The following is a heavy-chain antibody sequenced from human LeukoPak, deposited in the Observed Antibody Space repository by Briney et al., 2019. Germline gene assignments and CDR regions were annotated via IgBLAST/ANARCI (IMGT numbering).Heavy chain of an antibody. CDR1: GFTFSSHS. CDR2: ISSSSSYI. CDR3: ARDHRGVTNWFDP. J-gene: IGHJ5*02. V-gene: IGHV3-21*01. Sequence: GGSLRLSCAASGFTFSSHSMNWVRQAPGKGLEWVSSISSSSSYIYYADSVKGRFTISRDNAKNSLYLQMNSLRAEDTAVYYCARDHRGVTNWFDPWGQGTLVTVSS. D-gene: IGHD2-8*02.